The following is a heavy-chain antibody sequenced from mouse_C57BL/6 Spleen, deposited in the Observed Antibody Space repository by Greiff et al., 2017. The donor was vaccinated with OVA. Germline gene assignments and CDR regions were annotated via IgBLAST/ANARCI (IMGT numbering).Heavy chain of an antibody. Sequence: QVQLQQSGAELVKPGASVKMSCKASGYTFTSYWITWVKQRPGQGLEWIGDIYPGSGSTNYNEKFKSKATLTVDTSSSTAYMQLSSLTSEDSAVYYCARCGYYDYAMDYWGQGTSVTVSS. CDR1: GYTFTSYW. CDR3: ARCGYYDYAMDY. D-gene: IGHD2-3*01. V-gene: IGHV1-55*01. J-gene: IGHJ4*01. CDR2: IYPGSGST.